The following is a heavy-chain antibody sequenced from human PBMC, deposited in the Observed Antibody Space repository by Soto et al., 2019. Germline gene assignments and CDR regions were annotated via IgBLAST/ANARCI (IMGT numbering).Heavy chain of an antibody. V-gene: IGHV3-53*01. Sequence: GGSLRLSCAASGFTVSSNYMSWVRQAPGKGLEWVSVIYSGGSTYYADSVKGRFTISRDNSKNTLFLQMNSLRAEDTAVYYCARARPPPRYVEAAAGQYDAFDIWGQGTMVTVSS. CDR1: GFTVSSNY. D-gene: IGHD6-13*01. CDR2: IYSGGST. CDR3: ARARPPPRYVEAAAGQYDAFDI. J-gene: IGHJ3*02.